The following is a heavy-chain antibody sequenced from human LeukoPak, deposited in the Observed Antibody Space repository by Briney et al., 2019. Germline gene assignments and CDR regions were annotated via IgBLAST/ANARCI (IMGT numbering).Heavy chain of an antibody. D-gene: IGHD5-18*01. V-gene: IGHV4-4*07. Sequence: PSETLSLTCTVSGGFISTYYWSWIRQPAGKGLEWIGRIYSSGSTKYNPSLKSRVTISVDTSKNQFSVTPSSVTAADTAVYYCARKGGEYSYGSFWYFDLWGRGTLVTVSS. CDR3: ARKGGEYSYGSFWYFDL. CDR1: GGFISTYY. J-gene: IGHJ2*01. CDR2: IYSSGST.